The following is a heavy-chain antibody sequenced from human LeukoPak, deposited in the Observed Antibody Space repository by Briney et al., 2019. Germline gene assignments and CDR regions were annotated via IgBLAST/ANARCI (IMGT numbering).Heavy chain of an antibody. V-gene: IGHV4-38-2*02. CDR3: ARDSGTYHTLNS. D-gene: IGHD1-26*01. CDR2: MFHSGST. Sequence: SETLSLTCAVSGYSIRSGFYWGWIRPTPGKGLEWIASMFHSGSTYYNPSLKTRVAISVDTSKNQFSLKLTSVTAADTAIYYCARDSGTYHTLNSWGQGTLVTVSS. J-gene: IGHJ5*02. CDR1: GYSIRSGFY.